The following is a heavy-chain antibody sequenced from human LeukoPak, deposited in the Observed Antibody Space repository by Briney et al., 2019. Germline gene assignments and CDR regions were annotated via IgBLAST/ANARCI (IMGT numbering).Heavy chain of an antibody. Sequence: SETLSPTCTVSGGSIGSSSYYWGWIRQPPGKGLEWIGCIYYNGATYYNPSLKGRVSISTDTSKNQFSLKLSSVTAADTAVYFCTSRRPIAAAEVWGQGTLLTVSS. CDR1: GGSIGSSSYY. D-gene: IGHD6-13*01. CDR3: TSRRPIAAAEV. J-gene: IGHJ4*02. CDR2: IYYNGAT. V-gene: IGHV4-39*01.